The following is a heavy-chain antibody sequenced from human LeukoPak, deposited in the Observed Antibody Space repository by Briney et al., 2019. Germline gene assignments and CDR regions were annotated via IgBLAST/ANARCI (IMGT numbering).Heavy chain of an antibody. CDR1: GFTFDNYV. V-gene: IGHV3-23*01. D-gene: IGHD3-16*01. CDR2: ISGNGVGT. Sequence: GGSLRLSCTVSGFTFDNYVMAWVRQAPGKGLEWVSGISGNGVGTDYADSVTGRFTISRDNSKKTVYLQMSSLTIEDTAVYYCAKEPGEGGSAFDYWGQGTLVTVYS. CDR3: AKEPGEGGSAFDY. J-gene: IGHJ4*02.